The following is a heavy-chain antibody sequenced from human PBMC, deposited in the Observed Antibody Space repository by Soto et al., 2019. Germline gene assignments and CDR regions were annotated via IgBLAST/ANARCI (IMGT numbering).Heavy chain of an antibody. CDR3: ARGGYSSSWYPYYYCMDV. CDR1: GYTFTGYY. Sequence: QVQLVQSGAEVKKPGASVKVSCKASGYTFTGYYMHWVRQAPGQGLEWMGWINPNSGGTNYAQKLQGRVTMTRDTSISTAYMELSRLRSDDTAVYYCARGGYSSSWYPYYYCMDVWGQGTTVTVSS. J-gene: IGHJ6*02. V-gene: IGHV1-2*02. D-gene: IGHD6-13*01. CDR2: INPNSGGT.